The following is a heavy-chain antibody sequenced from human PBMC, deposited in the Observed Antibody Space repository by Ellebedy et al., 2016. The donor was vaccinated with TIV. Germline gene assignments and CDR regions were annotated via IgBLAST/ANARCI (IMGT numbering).Heavy chain of an antibody. J-gene: IGHJ4*02. V-gene: IGHV1-3*01. CDR3: ARVKWELPFDY. CDR1: GYTFTSYA. CDR2: INAGNGNT. Sequence: AASVKVSCKDSGYTFTSYAMHWVRQAPGQRLEWMGWINAGNGNTKYSQKCQGSVTITRDTSASTAYMELSSLRSEDTAVYYCARVKWELPFDYWGQGTLVTVSS. D-gene: IGHD1-26*01.